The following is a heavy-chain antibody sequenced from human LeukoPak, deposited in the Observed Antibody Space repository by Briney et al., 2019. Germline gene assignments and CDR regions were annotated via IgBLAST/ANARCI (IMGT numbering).Heavy chain of an antibody. CDR3: AKDSIVVVTAIPSEFDY. J-gene: IGHJ4*02. CDR1: GFTFSSYA. D-gene: IGHD2-21*02. CDR2: ISGNGGST. Sequence: GGSLRLSCAASGFTFSSYAMSWVRQAPGKGLEWVSAISGNGGSTYYADSVKGRFTISRDNSKNTLYLQMNSLRAEDTAVYYCAKDSIVVVTAIPSEFDYWGQGTLVTVSS. V-gene: IGHV3-23*01.